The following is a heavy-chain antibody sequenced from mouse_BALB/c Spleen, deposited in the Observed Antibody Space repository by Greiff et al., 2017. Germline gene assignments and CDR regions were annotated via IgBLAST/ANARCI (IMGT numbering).Heavy chain of an antibody. Sequence: EVQLVESGGGLVQPGGSRKLSCAASGFTFSSFGMHWVRQAPEKGLEWVAYISSGSSTIYYADTVKGRFTISRDNPKNTLFLQMTSLRSEDTAMYYCARRTAPYAMDYWGQGTSVTVSS. CDR1: GFTFSSFG. J-gene: IGHJ4*01. D-gene: IGHD1-2*01. CDR2: ISSGSSTI. V-gene: IGHV5-17*02. CDR3: ARRTAPYAMDY.